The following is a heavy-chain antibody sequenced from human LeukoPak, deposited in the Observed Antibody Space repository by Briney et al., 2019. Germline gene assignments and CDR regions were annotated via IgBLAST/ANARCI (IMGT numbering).Heavy chain of an antibody. J-gene: IGHJ4*02. CDR3: ARGGLLWFGELLAAFDY. D-gene: IGHD3-10*01. CDR1: GGSISSGDYY. Sequence: SETLSLTCTVSGGSISSGDYYWSWIRQPPGKGLEWIGYIYYSGSTFYNPSLKSRISISIDTSENQFSLKLSSVTAADTAVYYCARGGLLWFGELLAAFDYWGQGTLVTVSS. CDR2: IYYSGST. V-gene: IGHV4-30-4*01.